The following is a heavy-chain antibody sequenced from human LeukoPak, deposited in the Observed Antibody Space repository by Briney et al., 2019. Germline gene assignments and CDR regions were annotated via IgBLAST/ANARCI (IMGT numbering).Heavy chain of an antibody. J-gene: IGHJ4*02. V-gene: IGHV1-18*01. CDR3: ARVPYDSSGYYQYYFDY. Sequence: ASVKVSCKASGYTFTNYGISWVRQAPGQGLEWMAWINAYNGNTNYAQKLQGRVTMTTDTSTSTVYMELRSLRSDDTAVYYCARVPYDSSGYYQYYFDYWGQGTLVTVSS. CDR2: INAYNGNT. D-gene: IGHD3-22*01. CDR1: GYTFTNYG.